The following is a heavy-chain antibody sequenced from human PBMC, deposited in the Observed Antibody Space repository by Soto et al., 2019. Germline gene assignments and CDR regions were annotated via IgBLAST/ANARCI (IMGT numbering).Heavy chain of an antibody. D-gene: IGHD3-10*01. CDR3: ARGHGSGRFFDY. CDR2: INHSGST. Sequence: PSETLSLTCAVYGGSFSGYYWSWIRQPPGKGLEWIGEINHSGSTNYNPSLKSRVTISVDTSKNQFSLKLSSVTAADTAVYYCARGHGSGRFFDYWGQGTLVTVSS. V-gene: IGHV4-34*01. J-gene: IGHJ4*02. CDR1: GGSFSGYY.